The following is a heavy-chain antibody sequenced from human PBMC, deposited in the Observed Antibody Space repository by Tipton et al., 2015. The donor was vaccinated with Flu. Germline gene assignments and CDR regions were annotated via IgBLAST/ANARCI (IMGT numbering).Heavy chain of an antibody. CDR2: IGTAGDT. Sequence: SLRLSCAASGFTFSSYDMHWVRQATGKGLEWVSAIGTAGDTYYPGSVKGRFTISRENAKNSLYLQMNSLRAGDTAVYYCARSYGDYKTAEVRDWYFDLWGRGTLVTVSS. V-gene: IGHV3-13*01. D-gene: IGHD4-17*01. J-gene: IGHJ2*01. CDR3: ARSYGDYKTAEVRDWYFDL. CDR1: GFTFSSYD.